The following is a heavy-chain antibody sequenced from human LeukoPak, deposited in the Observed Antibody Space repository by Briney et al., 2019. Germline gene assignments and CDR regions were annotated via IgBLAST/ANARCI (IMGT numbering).Heavy chain of an antibody. CDR1: GYTFTSSD. Sequence: GASVKLSCKASGYTFTSSDINWVRQAPAQGLEWMGWTNPNSGKTGYARKFQGRVTMTKNTSISTAYTEVSSLGYDDTAIYYCARGRPSLASAGTYDFWGQGTLITVSS. V-gene: IGHV1-8*01. J-gene: IGHJ4*02. CDR2: TNPNSGKT. D-gene: IGHD6-13*01. CDR3: ARGRPSLASAGTYDF.